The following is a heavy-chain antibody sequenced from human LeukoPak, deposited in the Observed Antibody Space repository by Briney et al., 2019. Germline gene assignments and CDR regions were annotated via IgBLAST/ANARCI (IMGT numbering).Heavy chain of an antibody. CDR2: ISSSGSTI. Sequence: GGSLRLSCAASGFTFSSYEMNWVRQAPGKGLEWVSYISSSGSTIDYADSVKGRFTISRDNAKNSLYLQMNSLRAEDTAVYYCARESQQLAYFDYWGQGTLVTVS. D-gene: IGHD6-13*01. CDR1: GFTFSSYE. J-gene: IGHJ4*02. V-gene: IGHV3-48*03. CDR3: ARESQQLAYFDY.